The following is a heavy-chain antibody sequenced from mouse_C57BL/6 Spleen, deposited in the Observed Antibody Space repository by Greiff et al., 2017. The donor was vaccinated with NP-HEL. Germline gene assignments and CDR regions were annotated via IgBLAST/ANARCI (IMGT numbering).Heavy chain of an antibody. D-gene: IGHD3-2*02. Sequence: EVHLVESGAELVRPGASVKLSCTASGFNIKADSMHWVQQRPEQGLEWIGWIVPENGDTEYASKFQGKATITADTSSNTAYLQLSSLTSEDTAVYYCTTGSSGPWFAYWGQGTLVTVSA. CDR1: GFNIKADS. CDR3: TTGSSGPWFAY. CDR2: IVPENGDT. V-gene: IGHV14-4*01. J-gene: IGHJ3*01.